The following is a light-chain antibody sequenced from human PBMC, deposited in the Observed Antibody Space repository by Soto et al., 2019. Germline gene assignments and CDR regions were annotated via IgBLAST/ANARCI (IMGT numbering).Light chain of an antibody. V-gene: IGKV3-15*01. Sequence: EIVMTQAPATLYVSRGERATRSCRASQSVSRNLAWYQQKPGQAPRLLIYGASTRATRIPARFSGSRSGTEFTLTISNLQSKDFAVYYCQQYNNWPPYSFGQGTELEIK. CDR3: QQYNNWPPYS. CDR1: QSVSRN. CDR2: GAS. J-gene: IGKJ2*03.